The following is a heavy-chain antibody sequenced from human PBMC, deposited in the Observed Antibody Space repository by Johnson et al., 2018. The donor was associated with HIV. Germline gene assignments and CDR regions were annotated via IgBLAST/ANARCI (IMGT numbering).Heavy chain of an antibody. D-gene: IGHD3-22*01. V-gene: IGHV3-30-3*01. CDR1: GFTFNRYG. CDR2: ISDDGNIK. Sequence: QVQLVESGGGVVQPGRSLRLACVASGFTFNRYGLHWVRQAPGKGLEWVAVISDDGNIKYYADSVRGRFTISRDNSKNTLYLQMNSLRTEDTAVYYCARERITMIVNDAFDIWGQGTMVTVSS. CDR3: ARERITMIVNDAFDI. J-gene: IGHJ3*02.